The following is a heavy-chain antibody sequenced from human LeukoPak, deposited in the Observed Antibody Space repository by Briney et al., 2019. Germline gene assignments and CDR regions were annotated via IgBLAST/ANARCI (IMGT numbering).Heavy chain of an antibody. CDR3: ARSGSHLWFGELSLSY. CDR2: IYSSGTT. D-gene: IGHD3-10*01. Sequence: SETLSLTCTVSGGSIRSYYWSWVRQPPGKGLEWVGYIYSSGTTNYNPSLKRRVTISIDTSRNQFSLKLSSVTAADTAVYYCARSGSHLWFGELSLSYWGQGTLVTVSS. J-gene: IGHJ4*02. V-gene: IGHV4-59*01. CDR1: GGSIRSYY.